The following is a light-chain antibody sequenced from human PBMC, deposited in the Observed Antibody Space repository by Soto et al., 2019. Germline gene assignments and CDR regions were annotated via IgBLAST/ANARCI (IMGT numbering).Light chain of an antibody. Sequence: AIQLTQSPSSLSASVGDRVPITCRASQGIRSALGWYQQKPGKVPKLLIYAASTLQSGVPSRFSGSGFGTDFTLTINSLQPEDFATYYCLLDYAYFWAFGQGTKVEVK. V-gene: IGKV1-6*01. CDR3: LLDYAYFWA. CDR1: QGIRSA. CDR2: AAS. J-gene: IGKJ1*01.